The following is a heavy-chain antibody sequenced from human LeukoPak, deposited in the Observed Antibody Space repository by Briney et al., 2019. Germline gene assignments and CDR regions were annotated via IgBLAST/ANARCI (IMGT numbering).Heavy chain of an antibody. D-gene: IGHD2-8*02. J-gene: IGHJ4*02. CDR3: GRDGTGFDY. CDR2: VKQDGIET. V-gene: IGHV3-7*01. CDR1: GFTFSRYW. Sequence: GGSLRLSCAASGFTFSRYWMSWVRQAPGKGLEWVASVKQDGIETQYVDSVKGRFTISRDNAKNTLYLQMNSLRGVDTAVYYCGRDGTGFDYWGQGTLVTVSS.